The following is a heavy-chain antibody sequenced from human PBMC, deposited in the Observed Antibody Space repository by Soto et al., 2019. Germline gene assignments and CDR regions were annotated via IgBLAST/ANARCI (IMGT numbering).Heavy chain of an antibody. Sequence: ASVKVSCKASGYTFTGYYMHWVRQAPGQGLEWMGWINPNSGGTNYAQKFQGWVTMTRDTSISTAYMELSRLRSDDTAVYYCARLVAAAGYYFDYWGQGTLVTVSS. V-gene: IGHV1-2*04. CDR3: ARLVAAAGYYFDY. J-gene: IGHJ4*02. CDR2: INPNSGGT. CDR1: GYTFTGYY. D-gene: IGHD6-13*01.